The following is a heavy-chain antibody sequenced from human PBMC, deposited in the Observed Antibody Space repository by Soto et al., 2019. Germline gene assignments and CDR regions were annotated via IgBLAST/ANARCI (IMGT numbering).Heavy chain of an antibody. J-gene: IGHJ4*02. V-gene: IGHV3-7*05. Sequence: GGSLRLSCAASGFTFSSYWMSWVRQAPGKGLEWVANIKQDGSEKYYVDSVKGRFTISRDNSKNTLYLQMNSLRAEDTAIYYCAKARCSSTTCYVPEYWGQGTLVTVSS. D-gene: IGHD2-2*01. CDR3: AKARCSSTTCYVPEY. CDR2: IKQDGSEK. CDR1: GFTFSSYW.